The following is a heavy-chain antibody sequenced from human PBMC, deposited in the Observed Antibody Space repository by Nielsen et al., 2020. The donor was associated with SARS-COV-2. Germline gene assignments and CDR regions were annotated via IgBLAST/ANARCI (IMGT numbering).Heavy chain of an antibody. CDR3: AREYSGSYESTFDY. CDR2: INHNGRT. Sequence: GSLRLSCAASGFTFSSLWMSWVRQPPGKGLEWIGDINHNGRTNYNPSLKSRVTMSVDTSKKQFSLNLRSVTAADTAVYYCAREYSGSYESTFDYWGQGTLVTVSS. D-gene: IGHD1-26*01. J-gene: IGHJ4*02. CDR1: GFTFSSLW. V-gene: IGHV4-34*01.